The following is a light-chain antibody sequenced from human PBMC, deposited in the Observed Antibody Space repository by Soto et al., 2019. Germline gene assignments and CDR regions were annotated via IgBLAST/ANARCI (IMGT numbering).Light chain of an antibody. Sequence: DIQMTQSPSTLSASVGDRVTITCRASQRISSWLAWYQQKPGKAPKLLIYDASSLESGVPSRFSGSGYGTAFTLTISSMQPDDFATYYCQQYSSYSPTFGQGTKVEIK. CDR1: QRISSW. J-gene: IGKJ1*01. CDR2: DAS. CDR3: QQYSSYSPT. V-gene: IGKV1-5*01.